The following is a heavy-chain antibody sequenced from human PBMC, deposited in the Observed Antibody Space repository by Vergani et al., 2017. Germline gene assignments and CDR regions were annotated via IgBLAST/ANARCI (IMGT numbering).Heavy chain of an antibody. CDR3: ARDNYGLPPGV. J-gene: IGHJ6*04. Sequence: EVQLVESGGGLVQPGGSLRLSCAASGFTFSSYWMSWVRQAPGKGLEWVANIKQDGSEKYYVDSVKGRFTISRDNAKNSLYLQMNRLRAEDTAVYYCARDNYGLPPGVWGKGTTVTVSS. D-gene: IGHD3-16*01. V-gene: IGHV3-7*01. CDR2: IKQDGSEK. CDR1: GFTFSSYW.